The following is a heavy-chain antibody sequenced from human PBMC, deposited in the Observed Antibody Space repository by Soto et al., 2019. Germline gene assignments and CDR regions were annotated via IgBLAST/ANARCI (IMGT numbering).Heavy chain of an antibody. Sequence: ASVKVSCKASGGTFSSYAISWVRQAPGQGLEWMGGIIPIFGTANYAQKFQGRVTITADESTSTAYMELSSLRSEDTAVYYCSSGMVRGVIHYGMDVWGQGTTVTVSS. CDR1: GGTFSSYA. D-gene: IGHD3-10*01. CDR3: SSGMVRGVIHYGMDV. J-gene: IGHJ6*02. CDR2: IIPIFGTA. V-gene: IGHV1-69*13.